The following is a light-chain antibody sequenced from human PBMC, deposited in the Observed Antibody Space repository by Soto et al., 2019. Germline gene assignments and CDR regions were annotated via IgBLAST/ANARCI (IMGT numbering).Light chain of an antibody. CDR3: EQYGGSLKCA. CDR1: QSIARSY. J-gene: IGKJ1*01. Sequence: EIVLTQSPGTLSLSPGERATLSCRASQSIARSYLVGNQQRPGQAPRLRIYATSSRDTGIPDSFSGSGSGTDFTRTISRLEPEDFAVYYCEQYGGSLKCAFGQGTKVEI. CDR2: ATS. V-gene: IGKV3-20*01.